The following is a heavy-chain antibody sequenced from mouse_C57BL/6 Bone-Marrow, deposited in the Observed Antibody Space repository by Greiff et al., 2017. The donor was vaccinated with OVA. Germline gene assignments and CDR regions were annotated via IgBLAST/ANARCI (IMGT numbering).Heavy chain of an antibody. V-gene: IGHV1-53*01. Sequence: QVQLQQSGTELVKPGASVKLSCKASGYTFTSYWVHWVRQRPGQGLEWIGNINPSNGGTNYNEKFKSKATLTVDKSSSTAYMQLSSLTSEDSAVYYCARSYYGSSYPWFAYWGQGTLVTVSA. CDR2: INPSNGGT. J-gene: IGHJ3*01. D-gene: IGHD1-1*01. CDR3: ARSYYGSSYPWFAY. CDR1: GYTFTSYW.